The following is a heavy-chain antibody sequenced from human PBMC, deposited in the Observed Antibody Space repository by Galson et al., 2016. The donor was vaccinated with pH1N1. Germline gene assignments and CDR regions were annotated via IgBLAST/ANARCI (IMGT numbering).Heavy chain of an antibody. CDR2: INSGGSAT. CDR3: AKLDGYNWGYFQH. CDR1: GFTFSNYI. Sequence: SLRLSCASSGFTFSNYIMSWVRQAPGKGLEWVSTINSGGSATYYSDSVKGRFTISRDDSKNTLYLQMNSPRAEDTALYYCAKLDGYNWGYFQHWGQGTLVTVSS. V-gene: IGHV3-23*01. D-gene: IGHD5-24*01. J-gene: IGHJ1*01.